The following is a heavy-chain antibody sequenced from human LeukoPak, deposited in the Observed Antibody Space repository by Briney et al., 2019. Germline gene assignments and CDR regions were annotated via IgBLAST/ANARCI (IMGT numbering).Heavy chain of an antibody. D-gene: IGHD6-6*01. CDR1: GFTFDDYT. CDR3: AKGIRTVRLHYFDY. Sequence: GGSLRPSCAASGFTFDDYTMHWVRQVPGRGLEWVSGITSNSATMAYADSVKGRFTISRDNAKNSLYLQMNSLRPEDTALYYCAKGIRTVRLHYFDYWGQGTLVTVSS. J-gene: IGHJ4*02. V-gene: IGHV3-9*01. CDR2: ITSNSATM.